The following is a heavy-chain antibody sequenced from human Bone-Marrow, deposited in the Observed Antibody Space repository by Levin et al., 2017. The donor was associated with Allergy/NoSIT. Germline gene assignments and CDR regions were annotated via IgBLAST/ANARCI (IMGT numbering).Heavy chain of an antibody. V-gene: IGHV4-34*01. CDR1: GESFNGYF. Sequence: KASETLSLTCGVYGESFNGYFWTWIRQSPRQGLEWIGEINHNGRTNYNSSLKSRVTMSVDASKKEVSLKLNSVTAADSGVYYCARGRVGTTTRRWFDPWGPGTLVTVSP. J-gene: IGHJ5*02. D-gene: IGHD3-16*01. CDR2: INHNGRT. CDR3: ARGRVGTTTRRWFDP.